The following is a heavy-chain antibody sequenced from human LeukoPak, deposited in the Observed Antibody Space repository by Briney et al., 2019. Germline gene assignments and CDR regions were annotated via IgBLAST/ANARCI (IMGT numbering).Heavy chain of an antibody. D-gene: IGHD5/OR15-5a*01. J-gene: IGHJ5*02. CDR3: ASSVPGPNWFDP. Sequence: PGGSLRLSCAASGFTFSNYWMHWVRQAPGKGLVWVSRINSDGSSTSYADSVKGRFTISRDNAKNTLYLQMNSLRAEDTAVYYCASSVPGPNWFDPWGQGTLVTVSS. CDR1: GFTFSNYW. CDR2: INSDGSST. V-gene: IGHV3-74*01.